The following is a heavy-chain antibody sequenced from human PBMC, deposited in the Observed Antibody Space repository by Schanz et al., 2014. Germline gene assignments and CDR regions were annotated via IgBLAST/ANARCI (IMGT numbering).Heavy chain of an antibody. CDR3: ARLATSKSRLGDAVDI. J-gene: IGHJ3*02. Sequence: VQLVESEGGLVQPGGSLRLSCAASGFTFSNYGLHWVRQAPGKGLNWVAVISSDGTNKYYADSVQGRFTLSKDFSKDTLYLQLTSLRPEDTAVYYCARLATSKSRLGDAVDIWGQGTMVTVSS. V-gene: IGHV3-30*03. CDR1: GFTFSNYG. D-gene: IGHD6-6*01. CDR2: ISSDGTNK.